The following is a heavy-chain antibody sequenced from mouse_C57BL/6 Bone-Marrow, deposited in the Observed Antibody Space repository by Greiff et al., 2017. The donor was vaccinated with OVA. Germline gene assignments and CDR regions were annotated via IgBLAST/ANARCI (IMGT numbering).Heavy chain of an antibody. CDR2: INPNNGGT. Sequence: VQLQQSGPELVKPGASVKIPCKASGYTFTDYNMDWVKQSHGKSLEWIGDINPNNGGTIYNQKFKGKATLTVDKSSSTAYMELRSLTSEDTAVYYCARSPLWLPYWYFDVWGTGTTVTVSS. J-gene: IGHJ1*03. CDR1: GYTFTDYN. V-gene: IGHV1-18*01. CDR3: ARSPLWLPYWYFDV. D-gene: IGHD2-2*01.